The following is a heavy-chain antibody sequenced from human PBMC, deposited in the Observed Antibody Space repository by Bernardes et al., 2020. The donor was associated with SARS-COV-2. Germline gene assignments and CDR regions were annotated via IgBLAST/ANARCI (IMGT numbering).Heavy chain of an antibody. D-gene: IGHD2-2*01. CDR1: GFTFSSYG. J-gene: IGHJ6*02. CDR3: AKEGGGCSSTSCYLGTYGMDV. V-gene: IGHV3-30*18. CDR2: ISYDGSNK. Sequence: GGSLRLSCAASGFTFSSYGMHWVRQAPGKGLEWVAVISYDGSNKYYADSVKGRFTISRDNSKNTLYLQMNSLRAEDTAVYYCAKEGGGCSSTSCYLGTYGMDVWGQGTTVTVSS.